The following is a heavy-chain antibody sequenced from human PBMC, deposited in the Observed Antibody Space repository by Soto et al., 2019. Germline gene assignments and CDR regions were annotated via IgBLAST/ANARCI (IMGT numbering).Heavy chain of an antibody. J-gene: IGHJ6*02. CDR1: GGSVSSGSYY. CDR2: ISYSGST. D-gene: IGHD4-17*01. Sequence: QVQLQESGPGLLKPSETLSLTCTVSGGSVSSGSYYWSWIRQPPGKGLEWIGYISYSGSTNYNPSLKSRLTISVDTSKNQFSLKLSSVTAADTAVYYCAREPTTVTNYYYYALDVWGQGTTVTVSS. V-gene: IGHV4-61*01. CDR3: AREPTTVTNYYYYALDV.